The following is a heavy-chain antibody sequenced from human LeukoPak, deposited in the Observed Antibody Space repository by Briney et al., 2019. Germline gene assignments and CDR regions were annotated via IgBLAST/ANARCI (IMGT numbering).Heavy chain of an antibody. CDR2: ISSSSSTI. CDR1: GFTFSSYS. J-gene: IGHJ6*03. Sequence: GGSLRLSCAASGFTFSSYSMNWVRQAPGKGLEWVSYISSSSSTIYYADSVKGRFTISRDNAKNSLYLQMNSLRAEDTAVYYCARCIVATITNGYYYYYMDVWGKGTTVTISS. CDR3: ARCIVATITNGYYYYYMDV. V-gene: IGHV3-48*01. D-gene: IGHD5-12*01.